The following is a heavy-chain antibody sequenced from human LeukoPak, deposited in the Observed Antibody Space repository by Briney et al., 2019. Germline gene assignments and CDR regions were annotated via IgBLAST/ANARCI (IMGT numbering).Heavy chain of an antibody. CDR3: ARGSVWFGELLRTIHYGGFLGV. J-gene: IGHJ6*04. CDR2: IRYDASNK. D-gene: IGHD3-10*01. CDR1: GFTFSSYG. Sequence: GGSLRLSCAASGFTFSSYGIHWVRQAPGKGLEWVAFIRYDASNKYYADSVKGRFTISRDNAKNSLYLQMNSLRAEDTAVYYCARGSVWFGELLRTIHYGGFLGVWGKGTTVTVSS. V-gene: IGHV3-30*02.